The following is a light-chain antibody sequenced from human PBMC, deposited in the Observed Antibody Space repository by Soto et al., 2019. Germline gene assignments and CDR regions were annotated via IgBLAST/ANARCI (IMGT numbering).Light chain of an antibody. V-gene: IGKV1-39*01. CDR1: QSISSY. Sequence: DIQMTQSPSSLSASVGDRVTITCRASQSISSYLNWYQQKPGKAPKLLIYAASSLQSGVPSRFSGSGSGTDCTLTISSLQPEDFATYYCQQSYSTPCTFGQGTKGDIK. J-gene: IGKJ1*01. CDR2: AAS. CDR3: QQSYSTPCT.